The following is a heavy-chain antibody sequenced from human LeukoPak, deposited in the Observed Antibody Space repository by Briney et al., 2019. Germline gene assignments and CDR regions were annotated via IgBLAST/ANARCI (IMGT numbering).Heavy chain of an antibody. V-gene: IGHV1-3*01. J-gene: IGHJ4*02. CDR1: GYTFIDYA. CDR3: ARGSTSDWPLDH. CDR2: IDAGNGST. D-gene: IGHD2-2*01. Sequence: GASVKVSCKASGYTFIDYAIHWVRQAPGQRLEWMGWIDAGNGSTRYSQKFQGRVTITRDTSTSTAYIELRSLRSEDTAMYYCARGSTSDWPLDHWGQETLVTISS.